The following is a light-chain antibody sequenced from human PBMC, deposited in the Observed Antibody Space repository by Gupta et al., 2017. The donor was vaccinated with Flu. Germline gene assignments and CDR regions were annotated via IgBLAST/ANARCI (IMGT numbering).Light chain of an antibody. CDR3: QELSTFP. Sequence: DLQLTQSPSFLSASVGDRVTITCRASQDISTYLAWYQQKPGKAPKLLIYAASTLQRGVPSRFSGSGSGTEFTLTSSSLQPEDFATYHCQELSTFPFGGGTKVEIK. CDR1: QDISTY. V-gene: IGKV1-9*01. J-gene: IGKJ4*01. CDR2: AAS.